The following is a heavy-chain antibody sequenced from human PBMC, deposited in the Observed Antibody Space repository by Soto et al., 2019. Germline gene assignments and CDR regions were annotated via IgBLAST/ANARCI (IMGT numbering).Heavy chain of an antibody. V-gene: IGHV3-23*01. J-gene: IGHJ3*01. CDR1: EFTFTISG. CDR3: ANHGGFDF. Sequence: EGQLLQSGGGLLHPGEPLEPSCAPPEFTFTISGRSWVPRAPGKGWGWASSFSIKGDYRYYADSVKGRFTISIDNSKNTLYLQMSSLTAEGTALYYCANHGGFDFWGQGTMVAVSS. CDR2: FSIKGDYR. D-gene: IGHD4-17*01.